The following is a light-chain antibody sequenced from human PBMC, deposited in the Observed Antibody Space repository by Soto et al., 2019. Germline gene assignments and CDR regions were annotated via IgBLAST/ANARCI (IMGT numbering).Light chain of an antibody. CDR2: DAS. J-gene: IGKJ2*01. CDR1: QDISNY. Sequence: DIPMTQSPSSLSASVGDRVTITCQASQDISNYLNWYQQKPGKAPKFLIYDASNLETGVPSRFSGSGSGTDFTFTISSLQPEDFATYFCQHYDGLPFTFGQGTKLEIK. CDR3: QHYDGLPFT. V-gene: IGKV1-33*01.